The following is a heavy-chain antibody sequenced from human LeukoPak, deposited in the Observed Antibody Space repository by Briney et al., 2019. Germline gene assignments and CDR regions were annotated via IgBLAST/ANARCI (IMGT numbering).Heavy chain of an antibody. CDR3: ARDPGRLDAFDI. Sequence: PGGSLRLSCAASGFTFDDYAMHWVRQAPGKGLEWVSVIYSGGSTYYADSVKGRFTISRDNSKNTLYLQMNSLRAEDTAVYYCARDPGRLDAFDIWGQGTMVTVSS. J-gene: IGHJ3*02. V-gene: IGHV3-66*01. D-gene: IGHD2-15*01. CDR2: IYSGGST. CDR1: GFTFDDYA.